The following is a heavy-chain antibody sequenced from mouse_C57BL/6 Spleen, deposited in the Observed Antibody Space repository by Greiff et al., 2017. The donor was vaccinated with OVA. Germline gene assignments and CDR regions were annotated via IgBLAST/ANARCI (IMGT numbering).Heavy chain of an antibody. J-gene: IGHJ4*01. Sequence: EVQLVESGGGLVQPGGSLKLSCAASGFTFSDYYMYWVRQTPEKRLEWVAYISNGGGSTYYPDTVKGRFTISSDHAKNTLYLQRSRLKSEDTAMYYCARGGYYGDYAMDYWGQGTSVTVSS. CDR3: ARGGYYGDYAMDY. V-gene: IGHV5-12*01. CDR1: GFTFSDYY. D-gene: IGHD1-1*01. CDR2: ISNGGGST.